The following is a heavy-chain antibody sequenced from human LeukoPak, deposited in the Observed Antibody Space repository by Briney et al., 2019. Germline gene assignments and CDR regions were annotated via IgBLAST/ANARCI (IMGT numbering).Heavy chain of an antibody. CDR2: IRYDGSNK. CDR1: GFTFSSYG. J-gene: IGHJ4*02. Sequence: PGGSLRLTCAASGFTFSSYGMHWVRQAPGKGLEWVAFIRYDGSNKYYADSVKGRFTISRDNSKNTLYLQMNSLRAEDTAVYYCAKLMVRMATPEDISGYWGQGALVTFSS. CDR3: AKLMVRMATPEDISGY. D-gene: IGHD5-24*01. V-gene: IGHV3-30*02.